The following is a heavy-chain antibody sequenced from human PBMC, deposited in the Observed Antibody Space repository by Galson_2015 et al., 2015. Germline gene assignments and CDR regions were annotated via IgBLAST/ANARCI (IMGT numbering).Heavy chain of an antibody. CDR1: GYTFTSYD. V-gene: IGHV1-8*01. D-gene: IGHD3-9*01. CDR2: MNPNSGNT. Sequence: SVKVSCKASGYTFTSYDINWVRQATGQGLEWMGWMNPNSGNTGYAQKFQGRVTMTRNTSISTAYMELSSLRSEDTAVYYCARARTNYDILTGFFYDAFDIWGQGTMVTVSS. CDR3: ARARTNYDILTGFFYDAFDI. J-gene: IGHJ3*02.